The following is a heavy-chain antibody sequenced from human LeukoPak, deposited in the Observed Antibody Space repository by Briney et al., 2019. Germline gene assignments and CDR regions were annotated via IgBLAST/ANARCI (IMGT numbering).Heavy chain of an antibody. Sequence: PSETLSLTCTVPGGSISSGDYYWSWIRQPPGKGLEWIGYIYYSGSTYYNPSLKSRVTISVDTSKNQFSLKLSSVTAADTAVYYCARVVVVVPAAVLRTRFDPWGQGTLVTVSS. J-gene: IGHJ5*02. CDR3: ARVVVVVPAAVLRTRFDP. V-gene: IGHV4-30-4*08. D-gene: IGHD2-2*01. CDR1: GGSISSGDYY. CDR2: IYYSGST.